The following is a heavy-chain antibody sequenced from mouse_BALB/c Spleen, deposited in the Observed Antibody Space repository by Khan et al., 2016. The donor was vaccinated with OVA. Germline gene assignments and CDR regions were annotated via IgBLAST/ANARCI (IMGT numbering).Heavy chain of an antibody. CDR3: ARANYYGRSLDAMDS. Sequence: DLVKPGASVRLSCKASGYTFTSYWVHWIKQRPGQGLEWIGQISPGSGSDYYNEMFKGRATLTVDTSSTTAYIHLSSLSSEDSAVYFCARANYYGRSLDAMDSWGQGTSVTVSS. J-gene: IGHJ4*01. CDR2: ISPGSGSD. CDR1: GYTFTSYW. V-gene: IGHV1S41*01. D-gene: IGHD1-1*01.